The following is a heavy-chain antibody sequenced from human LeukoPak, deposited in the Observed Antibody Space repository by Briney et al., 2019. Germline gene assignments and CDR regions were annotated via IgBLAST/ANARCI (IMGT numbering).Heavy chain of an antibody. V-gene: IGHV3-23*01. J-gene: IGHJ4*02. Sequence: GGSLRLSCAASGFTFSSYSMNWVRQAPGKGLEWGSAFSGNGGSTYYADSVRGRFTISRDNSKNTLYLQMNSLRAEDTAVYYCAKDLHSSGYYFLYFDYWGQGTLVTVSS. CDR1: GFTFSSYS. CDR2: FSGNGGST. CDR3: AKDLHSSGYYFLYFDY. D-gene: IGHD3-22*01.